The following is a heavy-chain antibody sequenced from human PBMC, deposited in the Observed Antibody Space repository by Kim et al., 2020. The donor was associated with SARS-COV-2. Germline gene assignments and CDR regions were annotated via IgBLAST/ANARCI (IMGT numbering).Heavy chain of an antibody. V-gene: IGHV3-23*01. J-gene: IGHJ5*02. D-gene: IGHD6-13*01. CDR3: AKEGRAAGDYQWFDP. Sequence: DSVKGRYTISRDNSKKTLYLQMNSLRAEDTAVYYCAKEGRAAGDYQWFDPWGHGTLVTVSS.